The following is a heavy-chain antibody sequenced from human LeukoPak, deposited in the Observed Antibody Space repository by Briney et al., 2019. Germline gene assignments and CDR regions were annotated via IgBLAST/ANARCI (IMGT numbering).Heavy chain of an antibody. CDR1: GFTFSSYA. V-gene: IGHV3-23*01. CDR3: ATKANHLPVDC. J-gene: IGHJ4*02. Sequence: GGSLRLSCAASGFTFSSYAMSWVRQAPGKGLEWVSAISGSGGSTYYADSVEGRFTISRDNSKNTLYLQMNSPRAEDTAMYYCATKANHLPVDCWGQGTLVTVSS. D-gene: IGHD1-14*01. CDR2: ISGSGGST.